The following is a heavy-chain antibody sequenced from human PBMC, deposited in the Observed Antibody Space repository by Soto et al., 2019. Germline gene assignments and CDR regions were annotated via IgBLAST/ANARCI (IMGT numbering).Heavy chain of an antibody. CDR1: GGSLSSFY. Sequence: SETLSLTCTVSGGSLSSFYWSWIRQLPGKGLEWIGYIYYSGGTNYNPSLKSRVTISVDTSKSQFSLNLRSVTAADTAVYYCARGGWSVDYWGQGTLVTVSS. CDR2: IYYSGGT. CDR3: ARGGWSVDY. D-gene: IGHD6-19*01. J-gene: IGHJ4*02. V-gene: IGHV4-59*08.